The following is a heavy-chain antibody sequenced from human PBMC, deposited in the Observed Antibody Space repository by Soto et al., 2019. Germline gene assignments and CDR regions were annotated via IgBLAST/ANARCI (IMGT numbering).Heavy chain of an antibody. CDR2: IFHSGDT. Sequence: QVQLQESGPGLVKPSGTLSLTCAVSGDSISNSRWWTWVRQPPGKGLEWIGDIFHSGDTNYNPSLKXXGFISVDKSQNQFSLKVSSVTAADTAVYYCAYSTGWYRHDVWGQGTVVTVSS. CDR1: GDSISNSRW. CDR3: AYSTGWYRHDV. D-gene: IGHD6-19*01. V-gene: IGHV4-4*02. J-gene: IGHJ3*01.